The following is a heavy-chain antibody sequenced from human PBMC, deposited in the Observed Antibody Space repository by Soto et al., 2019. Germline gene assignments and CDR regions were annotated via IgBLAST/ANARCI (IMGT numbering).Heavy chain of an antibody. V-gene: IGHV6-1*01. Sequence: LSLTCAISGDSVSSNSAAWNWIRQSPSRGLEWLGRTYYRSKWYNDYALSVKSRINITPDTSKNQFSLQLNSVTPEDTAVYYCARGISADGTGRSNWFDPWGQGTLVTVSS. D-gene: IGHD6-13*01. CDR3: ARGISADGTGRSNWFDP. CDR2: TYYRSKWYN. CDR1: GDSVSSNSAA. J-gene: IGHJ5*02.